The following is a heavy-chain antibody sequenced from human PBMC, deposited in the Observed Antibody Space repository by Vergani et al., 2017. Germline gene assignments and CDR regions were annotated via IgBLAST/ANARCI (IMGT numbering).Heavy chain of an antibody. CDR1: GYTFTGYS. V-gene: IGHV1-2*06. Sequence: QVQLVQSGAEVKKPGASVKVSCKASGYTFTGYSMHWVRQAPGQGLEWMGRINPNSGGTNYAQKFQGRVTMTRDTSISTAYMELSRLGSDDTAVYYCARGSLMVRGGLDYWGQGTLVTVSS. CDR3: ARGSLMVRGGLDY. CDR2: INPNSGGT. D-gene: IGHD3-10*01. J-gene: IGHJ4*02.